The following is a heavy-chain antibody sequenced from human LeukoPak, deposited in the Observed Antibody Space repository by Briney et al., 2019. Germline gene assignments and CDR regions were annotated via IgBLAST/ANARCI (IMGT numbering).Heavy chain of an antibody. V-gene: IGHV3-21*01. CDR2: ISSSSSYI. CDR3: ARAQGGAFGEWLFTAFDI. CDR1: GFTFSSYS. J-gene: IGHJ3*02. Sequence: GGSLRLSCAASGFTFSSYSMNWVRQAPGKGLEWVSSISSSSSYIYYADSVKGRFTISRDNAKNSLYLQMNSLRAEDTAVYYCARAQGGAFGEWLFTAFDIWGQGTMVTVSS. D-gene: IGHD3-3*01.